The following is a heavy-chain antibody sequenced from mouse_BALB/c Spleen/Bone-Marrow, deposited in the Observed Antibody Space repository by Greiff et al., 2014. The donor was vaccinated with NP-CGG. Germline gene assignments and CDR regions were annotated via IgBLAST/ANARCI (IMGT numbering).Heavy chain of an antibody. D-gene: IGHD1-1*01. CDR1: GFTFSSFG. V-gene: IGHV5-17*02. CDR3: ARKDYFGYSAMDY. Sequence: EVKLMESGGGLVQPGGSRKLSCAASGFTFSSFGMHWVRQAPEKGLEWVAYISGGSSIIYYADTVKGRFTISKDNPRNTQFLQMTRLRSEDTAIYYGARKDYFGYSAMDYWGQGTSVTVSS. CDR2: ISGGSSII. J-gene: IGHJ4*01.